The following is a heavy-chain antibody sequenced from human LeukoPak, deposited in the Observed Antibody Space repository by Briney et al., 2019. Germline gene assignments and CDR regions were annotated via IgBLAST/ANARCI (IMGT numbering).Heavy chain of an antibody. CDR2: SSAYNGNT. CDR1: GYTFTSYG. J-gene: IGHJ4*02. D-gene: IGHD3-10*01. CDR3: ARDDSVWFGELSHDY. Sequence: ASVKVSCKASGYTFTSYGISWVRQAPGQGLEWMGWSSAYNGNTNYAQKLQGRVTMTTDTSTSTAYMELRSLRSDDTAVYYCARDDSVWFGELSHDYWGQGTLVTVSS. V-gene: IGHV1-18*01.